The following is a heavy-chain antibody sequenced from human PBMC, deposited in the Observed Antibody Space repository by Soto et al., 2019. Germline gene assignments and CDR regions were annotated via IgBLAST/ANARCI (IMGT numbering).Heavy chain of an antibody. J-gene: IGHJ6*02. CDR1: GYTFTSYD. Sequence: ASVKVSCKASGYTFTSYDINWVRQATGQGLEWMGWMNPNSGNTGYAQKFQGRVTMTRNTSISTAYMELSSLRSEDTAVYYCASQYELWIPLPYYYYGMDVWGQGTTVTVSS. D-gene: IGHD7-27*01. V-gene: IGHV1-8*01. CDR2: MNPNSGNT. CDR3: ASQYELWIPLPYYYYGMDV.